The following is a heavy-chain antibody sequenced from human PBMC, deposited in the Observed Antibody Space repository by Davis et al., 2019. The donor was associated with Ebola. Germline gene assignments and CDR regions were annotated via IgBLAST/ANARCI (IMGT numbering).Heavy chain of an antibody. CDR3: ARDQAAAGV. Sequence: MPSETLSLTCTVSGGSISSSSYYWSWIRQPPGKGLEWIGYIYYSGSTNYNPSLKSRVTISVDTSKNQFSLKLSSVTAADTAVYYCARDQAAAGVWGQGTLVTVSS. V-gene: IGHV4-61*01. D-gene: IGHD6-13*01. J-gene: IGHJ4*02. CDR1: GGSISSSSYY. CDR2: IYYSGST.